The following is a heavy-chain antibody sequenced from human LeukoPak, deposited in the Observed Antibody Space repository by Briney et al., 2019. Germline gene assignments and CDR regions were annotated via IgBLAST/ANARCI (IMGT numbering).Heavy chain of an antibody. J-gene: IGHJ4*02. CDR1: GFTFSNYW. CDR2: IKEDGSEK. Sequence: GGSLRLSCAAPGFTFSNYWMSWVRQAPGKGLEWVANIKEDGSEKYYVDSVKGRFTISRDNAKNSLSLQVNSLSAEDTAVYYCARSRSGYYEDYWGQGTLVTVSS. CDR3: ARSRSGYYEDY. D-gene: IGHD3-22*01. V-gene: IGHV3-7*01.